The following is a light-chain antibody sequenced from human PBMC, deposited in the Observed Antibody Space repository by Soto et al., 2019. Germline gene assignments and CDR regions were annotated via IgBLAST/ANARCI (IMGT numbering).Light chain of an antibody. Sequence: QSVLTQPPSVSGAPGQRVTISCTGSSSNIGAGYDVHWYQQLPGTAPKLLIYGNSNRPSGVPDRFSGSKSGTSASLAITGLQAEDEADYYCQSYASSLSGSSYVFGTGTKLTVL. CDR3: QSYASSLSGSSYV. J-gene: IGLJ1*01. CDR1: SSNIGAGYD. CDR2: GNS. V-gene: IGLV1-40*01.